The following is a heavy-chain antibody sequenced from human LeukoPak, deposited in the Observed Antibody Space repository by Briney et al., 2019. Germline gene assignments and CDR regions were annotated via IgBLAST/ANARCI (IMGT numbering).Heavy chain of an antibody. D-gene: IGHD6-13*01. CDR1: GFTFTSDG. CDR2: LSGSGSTT. V-gene: IGHV3-23*01. Sequence: GGSLRLSCAASGFTFTSDGMSWVRQAPGKGLEWVSALSGSGSTTYYADSVKGRFTISRDNSKNTLSLEMNSLRVEDTAVYYCAKAGYSSSWPLDYWGQGTQVTVSS. J-gene: IGHJ4*02. CDR3: AKAGYSSSWPLDY.